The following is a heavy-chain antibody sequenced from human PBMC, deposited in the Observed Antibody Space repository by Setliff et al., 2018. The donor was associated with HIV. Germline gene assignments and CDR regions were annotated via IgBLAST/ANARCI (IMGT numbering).Heavy chain of an antibody. J-gene: IGHJ3*02. Sequence: SGPMLVNPTHTLTLTCPFSGFSLRTNRMRVSWIRQPPGKALEWLARIDWDDDKFYSTSLKTRLTISKDTSKNQVVLTMTNMDPADTATYFCARMIEYGENAFDIWGQGTMVTVSS. V-gene: IGHV2-70*04. CDR3: ARMIEYGENAFDI. D-gene: IGHD4-17*01. CDR2: IDWDDDK. CDR1: GFSLRTNRMR.